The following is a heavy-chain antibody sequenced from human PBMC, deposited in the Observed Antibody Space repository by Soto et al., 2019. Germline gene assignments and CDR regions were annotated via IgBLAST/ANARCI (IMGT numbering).Heavy chain of an antibody. Sequence: SETLSLTRTVSGGSISSGGYYWSWIRQHPGKGLEWIGYIYYSGSTYYNPSLKSRVTISVDTSKNQFSLKLSSVTAADTAVYYCARESAGYWFDPWGQGTLVTVSS. J-gene: IGHJ5*02. V-gene: IGHV4-31*03. CDR1: GGSISSGGYY. CDR2: IYYSGST. CDR3: ARESAGYWFDP.